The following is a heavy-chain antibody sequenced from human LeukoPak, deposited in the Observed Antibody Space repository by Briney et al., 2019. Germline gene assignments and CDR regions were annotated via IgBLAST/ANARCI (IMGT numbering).Heavy chain of an antibody. CDR2: IKQDGSEK. J-gene: IGHJ4*02. V-gene: IGHV3-7*01. Sequence: GGSLRLSCAASGFTFSRYDMNWVRQAPGKGLEWVANIKQDGSEKYYVDSVKGRFTISRDNAKNSLYLQMNSLRAEDTAVYYCAREGDAAATFDYWGQGTLVTVSS. CDR3: AREGDAAATFDY. CDR1: GFTFSRYD. D-gene: IGHD3-16*01.